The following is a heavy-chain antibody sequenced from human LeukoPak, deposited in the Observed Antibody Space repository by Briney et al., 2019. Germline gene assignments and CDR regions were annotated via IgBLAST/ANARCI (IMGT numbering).Heavy chain of an antibody. D-gene: IGHD4-17*01. CDR2: IYYSGTT. J-gene: IGHJ6*02. Sequence: SETLSLTCTVSGGSISYYYWSWIRQSPGKGLEWIGYIYYSGTTNYNPSLKSRVTISVDTSKNQFSLQLRSVTAADTAVYFCARVDPQTTVPEGMDVWGQGTTVTVSS. CDR3: ARVDPQTTVPEGMDV. V-gene: IGHV4-59*01. CDR1: GGSISYYY.